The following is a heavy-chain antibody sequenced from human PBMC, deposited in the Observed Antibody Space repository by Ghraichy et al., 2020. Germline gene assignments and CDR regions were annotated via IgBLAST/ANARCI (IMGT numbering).Heavy chain of an antibody. CDR1: GGSFTNYY. Sequence: SETLSLTCAVSGGSFTNYYWSWIRKAPGKGLEWIGCFYYSGSTNYNPSLKSRVTISVDTSKNQFSLRLTSVTAADTAVYYCARGEASGTPQHSFYYAMDVWGQGTTDTVSS. CDR2: FYYSGST. V-gene: IGHV4-59*01. J-gene: IGHJ6*02. D-gene: IGHD1-7*01. CDR3: ARGEASGTPQHSFYYAMDV.